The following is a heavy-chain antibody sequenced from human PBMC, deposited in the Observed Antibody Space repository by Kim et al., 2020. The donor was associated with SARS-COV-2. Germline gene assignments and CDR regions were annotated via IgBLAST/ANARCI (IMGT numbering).Heavy chain of an antibody. CDR3: AKLKAAIYFDY. CDR2: T. D-gene: IGHD2-2*02. Sequence: TYYADSVKGRFTISIDNSKNTLYLQINSLRAEDTAVYYCAKLKAAIYFDYWGQGTLVTVSS. V-gene: IGHV3-23*01. J-gene: IGHJ4*02.